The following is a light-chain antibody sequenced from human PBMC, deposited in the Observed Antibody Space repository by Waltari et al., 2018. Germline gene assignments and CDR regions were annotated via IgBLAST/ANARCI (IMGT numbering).Light chain of an antibody. CDR2: GAS. V-gene: IGKV1-39*01. CDR3: QQSHTPPWT. Sequence: DIQMTQSPSSLSASVGDRVTITCRASQNISPYLNWYQQKPGKVPEVLIYGASSLQGGVPSRFSGGGSGTDFTLTIYSLQPEDLATYYCQQSHTPPWTFGQGTKVEIK. CDR1: QNISPY. J-gene: IGKJ1*01.